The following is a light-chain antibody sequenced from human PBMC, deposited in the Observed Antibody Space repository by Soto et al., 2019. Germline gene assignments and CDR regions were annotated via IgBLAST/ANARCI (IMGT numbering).Light chain of an antibody. J-gene: IGLJ3*02. Sequence: QSVLTQPPSVSAAPGQKVTISCSGSSSDMGNYAVSWYRQLPGTAPQLLIYENNKRPSGIPDRFSGSKSGTSATLGITGLWPDDLAWDTSPRAWVFGGGTKLTVL. V-gene: IGLV1-51*02. CDR1: SSDMGNYA. CDR3: PRAWV. CDR2: ENN.